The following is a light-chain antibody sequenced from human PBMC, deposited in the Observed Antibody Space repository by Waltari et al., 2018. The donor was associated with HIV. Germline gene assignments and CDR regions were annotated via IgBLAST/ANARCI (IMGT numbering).Light chain of an antibody. CDR3: AAWDDRLNGLV. CDR1: SSNIGSNS. Sequence: QSVLTQPPSTSGTPGQRVTISCSGCSSNIGSNSVNWSKQFPGTAPKLLIHNNNQRPSGVPDQFSGSKSGTSASLAISGLQSEDEAHYYCAAWDDRLNGLVFGGGTKLTVL. V-gene: IGLV1-44*01. J-gene: IGLJ2*01. CDR2: NNN.